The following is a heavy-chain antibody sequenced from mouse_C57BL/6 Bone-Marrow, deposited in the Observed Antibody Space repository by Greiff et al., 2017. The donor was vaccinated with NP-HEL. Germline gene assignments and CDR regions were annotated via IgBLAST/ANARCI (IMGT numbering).Heavy chain of an antibody. J-gene: IGHJ3*01. CDR3: TRADYDGFAY. V-gene: IGHV1-50*01. CDR2: IDPSDSYT. Sequence: QVQLQQPGAELVKPGASVKLSCKASGYTFTSYWMQWVKQRPGQGLEWIGEIDPSDSYTNYNQQFKGKATLTVDTSSSTAYMQLSSLTSEDSAVYYCTRADYDGFAYWGQGTLVTVAA. D-gene: IGHD2-4*01. CDR1: GYTFTSYW.